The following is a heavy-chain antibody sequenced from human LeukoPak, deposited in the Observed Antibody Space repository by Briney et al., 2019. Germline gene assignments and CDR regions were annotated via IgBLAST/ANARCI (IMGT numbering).Heavy chain of an antibody. J-gene: IGHJ4*02. D-gene: IGHD3-10*01. CDR2: ISYNSNYI. CDR3: VRGPFGSASPDHFDF. CDR1: GFTFSNFS. V-gene: IGHV3-21*01. Sequence: GGSLRLSCAASGFTFSNFSMHWVRQSAGKGLEWVACISYNSNYIYSANSIRGRFTISRDNAKDSLFLQMNSLRTEDTAVFYCVRGPFGSASPDHFDFWGQGALVSVSS.